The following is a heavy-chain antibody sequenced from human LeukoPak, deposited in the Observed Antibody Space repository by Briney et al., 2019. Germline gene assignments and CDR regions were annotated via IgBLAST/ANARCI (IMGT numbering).Heavy chain of an antibody. V-gene: IGHV3-15*01. Sequence: PGGSLRLSCAASGLSISNDWMSWVRRAPGKGLEWVARVKSKSAGETTDYAAPVKGRFTISRDDSKNTLYLQMNSLKTEDTAVYYCTLIQGWGSGSYYRDFWGQGTLVTVSS. CDR2: VKSKSAGETT. J-gene: IGHJ4*02. D-gene: IGHD3-10*01. CDR3: TLIQGWGSGSYYRDF. CDR1: GLSISNDW.